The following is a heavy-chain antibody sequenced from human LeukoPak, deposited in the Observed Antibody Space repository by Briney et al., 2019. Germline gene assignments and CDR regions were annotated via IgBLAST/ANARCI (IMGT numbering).Heavy chain of an antibody. D-gene: IGHD3-10*01. CDR2: ISCSGDHT. J-gene: IGHJ6*02. Sequence: GGSLRLSCAASGFTYSSYAMTWVRQAPGRGLEWVSAISCSGDHTFYADSVQGRFTISRDNSRNTLYLQMNSLRVDDTAVYYCAKRVTMVRGVLGGGMDVWGQGTTVTVSS. V-gene: IGHV3-23*01. CDR1: GFTYSSYA. CDR3: AKRVTMVRGVLGGGMDV.